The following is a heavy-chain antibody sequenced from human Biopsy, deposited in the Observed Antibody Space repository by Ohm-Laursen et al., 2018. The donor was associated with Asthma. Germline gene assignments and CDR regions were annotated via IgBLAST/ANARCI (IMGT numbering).Heavy chain of an antibody. D-gene: IGHD6-19*01. J-gene: IGHJ4*02. CDR1: GFTVSRDL. CDR3: ARGDSSGWSHYYFDY. CDR2: IYSGGTS. V-gene: IGHV3-53*01. Sequence: SLRLSCTASGFTVSRDLMFWVRQAPGKGLEWVSVIYSGGTSHTADSVRGRFTISRDFSKNTLHLQMHSLRVEDTAVYYCARGDSSGWSHYYFDYWGQGTLVIVSS.